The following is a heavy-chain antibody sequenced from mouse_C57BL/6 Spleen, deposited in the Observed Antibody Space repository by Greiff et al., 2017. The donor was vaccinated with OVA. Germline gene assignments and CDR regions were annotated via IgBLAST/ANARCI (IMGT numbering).Heavy chain of an antibody. D-gene: IGHD2-4*01. CDR2: IYPGDGDT. Sequence: QVQLQQSGAELVKPGASVKISCKASGYAFSSYWMNWVKQRPGKGLEWIGQIYPGDGDTNYNGKFKGKATLTAAKSSSPASMQLSSLTSEESAVYFCARMWDYDADRGNGTTLTVAS. CDR1: GYAFSSYW. CDR3: ARMWDYDAD. J-gene: IGHJ2*01. V-gene: IGHV1-80*01.